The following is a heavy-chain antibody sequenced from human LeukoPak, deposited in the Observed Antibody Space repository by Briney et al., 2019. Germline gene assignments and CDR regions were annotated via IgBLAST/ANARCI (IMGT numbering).Heavy chain of an antibody. D-gene: IGHD6-13*01. V-gene: IGHV4-39*07. CDR2: IYHSGST. J-gene: IGHJ3*02. Sequence: SETLSLTCSVSGASIYRTTYYWGWIRQPPGKGPEWIGCIYHSGSTKYNPSLRSRVTISEDTSKTQFSLKLSSVTAADAAVYYCARYNPIAASGPGAFDIWGQGTMVTVSS. CDR1: GASIYRTTYY. CDR3: ARYNPIAASGPGAFDI.